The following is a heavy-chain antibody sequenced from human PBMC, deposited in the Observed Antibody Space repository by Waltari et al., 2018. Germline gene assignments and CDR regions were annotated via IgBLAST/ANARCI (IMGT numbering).Heavy chain of an antibody. D-gene: IGHD6-19*01. CDR1: GFTFSSYG. Sequence: QVQLVESGGGVVQPGRSLRLSCAASGFTFSSYGMHWVRQAPGTGLEWVAFSWYDGSNNYYADSVKGRFTISRDNSKNTLYLQMNSLRAEDTAVYYCAREEVAGLGSEFGRASRFDYWGQGTLVTVSS. J-gene: IGHJ4*02. CDR3: AREEVAGLGSEFGRASRFDY. V-gene: IGHV3-33*01. CDR2: SWYDGSNN.